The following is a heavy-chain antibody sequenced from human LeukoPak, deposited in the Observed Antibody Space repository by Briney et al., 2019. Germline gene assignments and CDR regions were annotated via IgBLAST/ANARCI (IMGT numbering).Heavy chain of an antibody. CDR3: ARERSTGFDD. D-gene: IGHD7-27*01. V-gene: IGHV3-23*01. Sequence: GGSLRLSCEASGFTFVTSSMSWVRQAPGKGLEWVSSITDSGGNTFYADSVKGRFTVSRDNSKNTLYLQMTSLRAEDTAIYYCARERSTGFDDWGQGSLVTVSS. J-gene: IGHJ4*02. CDR1: GFTFVTSS. CDR2: ITDSGGNT.